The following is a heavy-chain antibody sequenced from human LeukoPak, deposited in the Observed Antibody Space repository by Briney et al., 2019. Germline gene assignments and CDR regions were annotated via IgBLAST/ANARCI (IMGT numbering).Heavy chain of an antibody. J-gene: IGHJ4*02. V-gene: IGHV3-30*02. CDR2: IRYDGSNK. Sequence: GGSLRLSCAASGFTFSSYGMHWVRQAPGKGLEWVAFIRYDGSNKYYADSVKGRFTISRDNAKNSLYLQMNSLRAEDTAVYYCGRAAPYYYGSGSYIYYFDYWGQGTLVTVSS. CDR3: GRAAPYYYGSGSYIYYFDY. D-gene: IGHD3-10*01. CDR1: GFTFSSYG.